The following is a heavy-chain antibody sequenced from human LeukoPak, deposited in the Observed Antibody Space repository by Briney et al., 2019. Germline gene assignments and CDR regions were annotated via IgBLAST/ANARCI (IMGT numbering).Heavy chain of an antibody. D-gene: IGHD4-17*01. Sequence: GRSLRLSCAASAFTFSNYGMHWVRQAPGKGLEWVAVIWYAGSNKYYADSVKGRFTISRDNSKNTLSLQMNSLRAEDTAAYYCATAPRGGDYEDYWGQGTLVTVSS. J-gene: IGHJ4*02. CDR2: IWYAGSNK. CDR1: AFTFSNYG. V-gene: IGHV3-33*01. CDR3: ATAPRGGDYEDY.